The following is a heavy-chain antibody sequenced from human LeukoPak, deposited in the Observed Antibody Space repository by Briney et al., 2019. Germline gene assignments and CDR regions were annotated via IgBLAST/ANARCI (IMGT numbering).Heavy chain of an antibody. CDR2: INHSGST. J-gene: IGHJ6*02. Sequence: SETLSLTCAVYGGSFSGYYWSWIRQPPGKGLEWIGEINHSGSTNYNPSLKSRVTISVDTSKNQFSLKLSSVTAADTAVYYCARGEDAGLTTFRLVAYYYYGMDVWGQGTTVTVPS. CDR1: GGSFSGYY. CDR3: ARGEDAGLTTFRLVAYYYYGMDV. D-gene: IGHD4-17*01. V-gene: IGHV4-34*01.